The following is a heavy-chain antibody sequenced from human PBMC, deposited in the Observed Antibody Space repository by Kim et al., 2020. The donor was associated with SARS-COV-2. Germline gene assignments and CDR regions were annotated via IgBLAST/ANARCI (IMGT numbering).Heavy chain of an antibody. CDR2: ISNTGGAT. V-gene: IGHV3-23*01. Sequence: GGSLRLSCAASGFTFSDYAMNWVRQAPGRGLEWVSSISNTGGATYYADSVKGRFTMSRDNSKNTLYLQMNSLRAEDTALYYCGKDSLFFWGQGTLVTVSS. CDR1: GFTFSDYA. J-gene: IGHJ3*01. CDR3: GKDSLFF.